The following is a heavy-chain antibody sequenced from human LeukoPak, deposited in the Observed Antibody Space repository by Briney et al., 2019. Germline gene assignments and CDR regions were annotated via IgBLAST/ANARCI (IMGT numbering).Heavy chain of an antibody. Sequence: GGSLRLSCAASGFTFSSYSMNWVRQAPGKGLEWVSYISSSSSTIYYADSVKGRFTISRDNAKNSLYLQMNSLRAEDTAVYYCAKAGIAARGYYFDYWGQGTLVTVSS. CDR1: GFTFSSYS. D-gene: IGHD6-6*01. J-gene: IGHJ4*02. CDR3: AKAGIAARGYYFDY. CDR2: ISSSSSTI. V-gene: IGHV3-48*01.